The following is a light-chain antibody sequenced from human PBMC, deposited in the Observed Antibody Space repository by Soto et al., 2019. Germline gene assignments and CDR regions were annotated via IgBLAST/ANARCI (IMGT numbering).Light chain of an antibody. CDR3: QQYVSSPYT. CDR1: QSVSSSY. V-gene: IGKV3-20*01. J-gene: IGKJ2*01. Sequence: EIVLTQSPGTLSLSPGERATLACRASQSVSSSYLAWYQQEPGQAPRLLIFGASSRATGIPDRFSGSGSGTDFTLTISRLEPEDFAVYYCQQYVSSPYTFGQGTKLEIK. CDR2: GAS.